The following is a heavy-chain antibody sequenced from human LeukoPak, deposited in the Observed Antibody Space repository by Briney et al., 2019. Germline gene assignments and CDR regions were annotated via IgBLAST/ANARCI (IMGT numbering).Heavy chain of an antibody. J-gene: IGHJ4*02. V-gene: IGHV3-48*04. Sequence: GWSLRLSCAASGFTFSGYSMNWVRQAPGKGLEWVSYISSGSSTIFYADSVKGRFTISRDNAQSSLYLQMNSLRAEDTAVYYCATHPYAIAAAGVPWGQGTLVTVSS. D-gene: IGHD6-13*01. CDR1: GFTFSGYS. CDR2: ISSGSSTI. CDR3: ATHPYAIAAAGVP.